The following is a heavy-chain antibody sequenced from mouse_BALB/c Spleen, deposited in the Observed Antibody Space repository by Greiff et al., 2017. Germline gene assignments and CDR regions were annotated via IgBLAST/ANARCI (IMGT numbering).Heavy chain of an antibody. Sequence: EVQLQESGPGLVKPSQSLSLTCSVTGYSITSGYYWNWIRQFPGNKLEWMGYISYDGSNNYNPSLKNRISITRDTSKNQFFLKLNSVTTEDTATYYCAREKGDGFAYWGQGTLVTVSA. J-gene: IGHJ3*01. CDR3: AREKGDGFAY. CDR1: GYSITSGYY. CDR2: ISYDGSN. V-gene: IGHV3-6*02.